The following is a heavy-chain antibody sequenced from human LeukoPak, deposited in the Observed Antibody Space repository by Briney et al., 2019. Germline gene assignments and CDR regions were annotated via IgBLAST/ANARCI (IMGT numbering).Heavy chain of an antibody. CDR2: INPSGGSR. Sequence: ASVKVSCKASGYTFTSYYVHWVRQAPGQGLEWVGIINPSGGSRTYAQKFQGRVTMTRDTSTSTVYMELSSLRSEDTAVHYCARDRGGYDVNFDYWGQGTLVTVSS. CDR3: ARDRGGYDVNFDY. J-gene: IGHJ4*02. V-gene: IGHV1-46*01. D-gene: IGHD3-10*01. CDR1: GYTFTSYY.